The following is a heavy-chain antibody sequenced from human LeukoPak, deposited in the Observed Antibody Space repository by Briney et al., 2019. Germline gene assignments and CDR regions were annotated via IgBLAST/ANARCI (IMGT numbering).Heavy chain of an antibody. D-gene: IGHD3-10*01. V-gene: IGHV4-34*01. J-gene: IGHJ6*03. CDR3: ARHTPITMVRGVNNYYYYYYYMDV. Sequence: SATLSLTCAVYGGSFSGYYWSWIRQPPGKGLEWIGEINHSGSTNYNPSLKSRVTISVDTSKNQFSLKLSSVTAADTAVYYCARHTPITMVRGVNNYYYYYYYMDVWGKGTTVTISS. CDR1: GGSFSGYY. CDR2: INHSGST.